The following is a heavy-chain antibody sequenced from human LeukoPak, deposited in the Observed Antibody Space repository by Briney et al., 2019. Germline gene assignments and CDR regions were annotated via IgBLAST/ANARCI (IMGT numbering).Heavy chain of an antibody. CDR3: ARVAGSYTGYYYYMDV. D-gene: IGHD3-10*01. J-gene: IGHJ6*03. CDR1: GGSISSYY. CDR2: IYYSGST. V-gene: IGHV4-59*01. Sequence: KASETLSLTCTVSGGSISSYYWSWIRQPPGKGLEWIGYIYYSGSTNYNPSLKSRVTISVDTSKNQFSLKLSSVTAADTAVYYCARVAGSYTGYYYYMDVWGKGTTVTISS.